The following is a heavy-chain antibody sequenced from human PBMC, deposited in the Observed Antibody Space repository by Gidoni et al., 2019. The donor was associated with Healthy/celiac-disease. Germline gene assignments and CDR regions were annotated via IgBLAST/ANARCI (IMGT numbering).Heavy chain of an antibody. CDR3: AKDPSGNYYGSGSYYDY. Sequence: QVQLVESGGGVVQPGRSLRLSCAASGFTFSRYGMHWVRQAPGKGLEWVAVISYDGSNKYYADSVKGRFTISRDNSKNTLYLQMNSLRAEDTAVYYCAKDPSGNYYGSGSYYDYWGQGTLVTVSS. CDR1: GFTFSRYG. J-gene: IGHJ4*02. D-gene: IGHD3-10*01. V-gene: IGHV3-30*18. CDR2: ISYDGSNK.